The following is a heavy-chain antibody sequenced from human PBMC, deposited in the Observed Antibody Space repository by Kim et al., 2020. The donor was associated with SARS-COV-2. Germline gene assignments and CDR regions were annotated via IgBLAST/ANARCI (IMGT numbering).Heavy chain of an antibody. V-gene: IGHV1-18*01. D-gene: IGHD3-3*01. CDR1: GYTFTSYG. Sequence: ASVKVSCKASGYTFTSYGISWVRQAPGQGLEWMGWINAYNGNTKYSQKLQGRVTITTDTSTSTAYMELRSLRSDDTAVYYCASCDETLIDSYCMDVWGQGTTVTVSS. CDR3: ASCDETLIDSYCMDV. J-gene: IGHJ6*02. CDR2: INAYNGNT.